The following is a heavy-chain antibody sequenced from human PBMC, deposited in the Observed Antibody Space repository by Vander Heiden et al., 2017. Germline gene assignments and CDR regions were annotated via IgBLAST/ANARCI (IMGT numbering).Heavy chain of an antibody. CDR3: ARDSSPWYSSSSEGGY. D-gene: IGHD6-6*01. V-gene: IGHV4-31*03. J-gene: IGHJ4*02. CDR2: IYYSGST. Sequence: QVQLQESGPGLVKPSQTLSLTCTVPGGSISSGGYYWSWSRQHPGKGLEWIGYIYYSGSTYYNPSLKSRVTISVDTSKNQFSLKLSSVTAADTAVYYCARDSSPWYSSSSEGGYWGQGTLVTVSS. CDR1: GGSISSGGYY.